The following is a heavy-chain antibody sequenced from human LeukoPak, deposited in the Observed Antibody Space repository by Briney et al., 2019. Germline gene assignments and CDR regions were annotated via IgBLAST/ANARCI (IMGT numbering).Heavy chain of an antibody. D-gene: IGHD2-8*01. CDR2: IYHSGST. CDR3: ARGAEYCTNAGCYYYYYYMDV. Sequence: SETLSLTCTVSGGSISSGTFSWGWIRQPPGKGLEWIGSIYHSGSTYYNPSLKSRVTISVDTSKNQFSLKLSSVTAADTAVYYCARGAEYCTNAGCYYYYYYMDVWGQGTLVTVSS. CDR1: GGSISSGTFS. V-gene: IGHV4-39*07. J-gene: IGHJ6*03.